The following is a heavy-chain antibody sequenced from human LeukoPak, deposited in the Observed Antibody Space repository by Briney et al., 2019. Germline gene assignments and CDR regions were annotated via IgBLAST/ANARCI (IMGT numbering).Heavy chain of an antibody. CDR2: ISSSGSTI. V-gene: IGHV3-48*03. J-gene: IGHJ4*02. Sequence: LPGGSLRLSCAASGFTFSSYEMNWVRQAPGKGLEWVSYISSSGSTIYYADSVKGRFTISRDNAKNTLYLQMNSLRAEDTAVYYCARDFGYDYVWGIYLHEFDYWGQGTLVTVSS. CDR3: ARDFGYDYVWGIYLHEFDY. D-gene: IGHD3-16*02. CDR1: GFTFSSYE.